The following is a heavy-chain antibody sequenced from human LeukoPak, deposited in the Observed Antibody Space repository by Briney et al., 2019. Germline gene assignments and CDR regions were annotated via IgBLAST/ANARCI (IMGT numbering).Heavy chain of an antibody. Sequence: SETLSLTCTVSGGSISSYYWSWIRQPAGKGLEWIGRIYTSGSTSYNPSLKSRVTISVDTSKNQFSLKLSSVTAADTAVYYCARDGAYYYDSSGPFDPWGQGTLVTVSS. D-gene: IGHD3-22*01. J-gene: IGHJ5*02. V-gene: IGHV4-4*07. CDR3: ARDGAYYYDSSGPFDP. CDR2: IYTSGST. CDR1: GGSISSYY.